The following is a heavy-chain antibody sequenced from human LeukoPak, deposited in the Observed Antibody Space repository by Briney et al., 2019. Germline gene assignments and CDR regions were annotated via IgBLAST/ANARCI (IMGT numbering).Heavy chain of an antibody. CDR3: ARGGRVAAGNNWFDP. CDR2: IYTSGST. V-gene: IGHV4-4*07. J-gene: IGHJ5*02. Sequence: PSETLSLTCTVSGGSISSDYWSWIRQPAGKGLEWIGRIYTSGSTNYNPSLKSRVTMSVDTSKNQFSLKLSSVTAADTAVYYCARGGRVAAGNNWFDPWGQGTLVTVSS. CDR1: GGSISSDY. D-gene: IGHD6-13*01.